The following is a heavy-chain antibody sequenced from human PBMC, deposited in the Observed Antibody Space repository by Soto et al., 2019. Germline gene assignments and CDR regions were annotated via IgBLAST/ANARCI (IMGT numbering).Heavy chain of an antibody. CDR3: ARDSSGPGYSYGKFDS. CDR2: IYYSGMT. CDR1: GVSVSTGGYF. J-gene: IGHJ4*02. Sequence: PSETLSLTCTVSGVSVSTGGYFWTWIRQHPGKGLEWIGNIYYSGMTYYNPSLRGRVSISLDPSESQFSLKLNSVTAADTAVYYCARDSSGPGYSYGKFDSWGQGALVTVSS. D-gene: IGHD5-18*01. V-gene: IGHV4-31*03.